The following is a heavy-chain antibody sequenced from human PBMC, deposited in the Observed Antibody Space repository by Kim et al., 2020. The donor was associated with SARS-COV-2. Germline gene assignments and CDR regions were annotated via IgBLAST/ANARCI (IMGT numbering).Heavy chain of an antibody. J-gene: IGHJ6*02. V-gene: IGHV1-46*01. D-gene: IGHD1-26*01. CDR3: ARGEVYYYYGMDV. Sequence: YAQKFQGRVTMTRDTSTSTVYMELSSLRSEDTAVYYCARGEVYYYYGMDVWGQGTTVTVSS.